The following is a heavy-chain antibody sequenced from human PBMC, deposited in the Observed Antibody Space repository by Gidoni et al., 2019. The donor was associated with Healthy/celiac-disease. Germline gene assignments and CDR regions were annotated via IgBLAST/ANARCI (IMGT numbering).Heavy chain of an antibody. CDR1: AFTFRSCA. Sequence: QVQLVESGGGVVQPGRSLRLSCPATAFTFRSCAMHWVRQAPGKGLEWVAVISYDGSNKYYADSVKGRFTISRDNSKNTLYLQMNSLRAEDTAVYYCARDLGCGGDCYSYAFDIWGQGTMVTVSS. CDR3: ARDLGCGGDCYSYAFDI. V-gene: IGHV3-30-3*01. CDR2: ISYDGSNK. J-gene: IGHJ3*02. D-gene: IGHD2-21*02.